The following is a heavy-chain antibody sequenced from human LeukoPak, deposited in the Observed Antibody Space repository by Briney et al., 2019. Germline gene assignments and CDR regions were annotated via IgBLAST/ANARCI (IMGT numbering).Heavy chain of an antibody. CDR3: ARVPPLYCSSTSCYPQPNFDY. J-gene: IGHJ4*02. CDR2: INPNSGGT. Sequence: ASVKVSCKASGYTFTGYYMHWVRQAPGQGLEWMGWINPNSGGTNYAQEFQGRVTMTRDTSISTAYMELSRLRSDDTAVYYCARVPPLYCSSTSCYPQPNFDYWGQGTLVTVSS. CDR1: GYTFTGYY. V-gene: IGHV1-2*02. D-gene: IGHD2-2*01.